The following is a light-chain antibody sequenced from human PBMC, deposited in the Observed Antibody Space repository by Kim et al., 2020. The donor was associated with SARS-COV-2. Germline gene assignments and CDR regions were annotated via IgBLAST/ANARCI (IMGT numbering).Light chain of an antibody. CDR1: SSDVGGYNY. Sequence: GQAVTISCTGTSSDVGGYNYVSWYQQHPGKAPKHMIYDVSKRPSGVPDRFSGSKSGNTASLTISGLQAEDEADYYCCSYAGSYTWVFGGGTQLTVL. CDR3: CSYAGSYTWV. CDR2: DVS. J-gene: IGLJ3*02. V-gene: IGLV2-11*01.